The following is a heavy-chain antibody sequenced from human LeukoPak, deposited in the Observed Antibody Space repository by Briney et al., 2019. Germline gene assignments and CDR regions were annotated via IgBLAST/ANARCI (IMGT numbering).Heavy chain of an antibody. Sequence: PSQTLSLTCTVSGGSISSYYWSWIRQPPGKGLEWIGYIYYSGSTNYNPSLKSRVTISVDTSKNQFSLKLSSVTAADTAVYYCARDRRAFDPWGQGTLVTVSS. CDR3: ARDRRAFDP. J-gene: IGHJ5*02. V-gene: IGHV4-59*01. CDR1: GGSISSYY. CDR2: IYYSGST.